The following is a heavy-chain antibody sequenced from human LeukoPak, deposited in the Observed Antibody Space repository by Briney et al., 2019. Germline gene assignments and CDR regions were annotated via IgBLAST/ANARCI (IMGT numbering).Heavy chain of an antibody. CDR3: TRGCTVSSCFGAYYYYGMDV. Sequence: GGSLRLSCEATGFTFDDYSMHWVRQVPGKGLEWVSLISWDSGSKYYAESVKGRFTVSRDNTENSLYLQMTSLTPEDSGFYYCTRGCTVSSCFGAYYYYGMDVWGQGTTVTVSS. CDR1: GFTFDDYS. J-gene: IGHJ6*02. V-gene: IGHV3-43*01. D-gene: IGHD2-15*01. CDR2: ISWDSGSK.